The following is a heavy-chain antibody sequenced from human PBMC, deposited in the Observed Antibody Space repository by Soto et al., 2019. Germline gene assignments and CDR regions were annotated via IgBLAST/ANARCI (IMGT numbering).Heavy chain of an antibody. J-gene: IGHJ5*02. V-gene: IGHV4-39*01. CDR2: IYYSGST. D-gene: IGHD2-2*01. CDR1: GGSSSSSSYY. CDR3: ACGARHRGVVVXAAILAYNLFXP. Sequence: SETLALTCTVSGGSSSSSSYYWGWILQPPGKGLEWIGSIYYSGSTYYNPSLKSRVTISVDTSKNQFSLKLSSVTAADTAVYYCACGARHRGVVVXAAILAYNLFXPWGQGTLVXVSS.